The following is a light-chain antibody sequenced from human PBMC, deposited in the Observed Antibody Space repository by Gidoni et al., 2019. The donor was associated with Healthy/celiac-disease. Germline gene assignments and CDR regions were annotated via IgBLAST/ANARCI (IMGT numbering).Light chain of an antibody. CDR2: DAS. J-gene: IGKJ5*01. V-gene: IGKV3-11*01. CDR3: QQRSNWSIT. CDR1: QSVSSY. Sequence: EIVLTQSPATRSLSPGERATLSCRASQSVSSYLAWYQQKPGQAPRLLIYDASHRATGIPARFSGSGSGTDFTLTISSLDPEDFAVYYCQQRSNWSITFGQXTRLEIK.